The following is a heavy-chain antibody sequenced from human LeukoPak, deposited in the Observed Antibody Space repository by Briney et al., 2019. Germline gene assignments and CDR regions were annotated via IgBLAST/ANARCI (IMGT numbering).Heavy chain of an antibody. V-gene: IGHV3-53*01. CDR2: IGGNGGDT. Sequence: GGSLRLSCAASGFTVSSNYMSWVRQAPGKGLEWVAIIGGNGGDTHYADSVRGRFTISRDNSKDTLYLQMNSLRAEDTAVYYCARRYCANGICYYFDYWGQGTLVTVSS. CDR1: GFTVSSNY. D-gene: IGHD2-8*01. CDR3: ARRYCANGICYYFDY. J-gene: IGHJ4*02.